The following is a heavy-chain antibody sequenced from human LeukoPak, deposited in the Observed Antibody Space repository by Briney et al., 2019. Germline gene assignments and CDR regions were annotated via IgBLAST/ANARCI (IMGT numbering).Heavy chain of an antibody. V-gene: IGHV1-69*01. CDR2: IIPIFGTA. Sequence: ASVKVSCKASGGTFSSYAISWVRQAPGQGLEWMGGIIPIFGTANYAQKFQGRVTITADESTSTAYMELSGLRSEDTAVYYCARDAWIQLCFDYWGQGTLVTVSS. J-gene: IGHJ4*02. CDR1: GGTFSSYA. CDR3: ARDAWIQLCFDY. D-gene: IGHD5-18*01.